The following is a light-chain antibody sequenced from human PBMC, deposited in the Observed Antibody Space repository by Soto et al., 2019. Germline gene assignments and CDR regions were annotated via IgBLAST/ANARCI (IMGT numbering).Light chain of an antibody. CDR2: DVS. CDR3: SSYTSSSTLLYV. CDR1: SSDVGGYNY. J-gene: IGLJ1*01. Sequence: QSALTQPASVSGSPGQSITISCTGTSSDVGGYNYVSWYQQHPGKAPKFMIYDVSNRPSGVSNRFSGSKSGNTASLTISGLQADDEADYYCSSYTSSSTLLYVFGTGTKLTVL. V-gene: IGLV2-14*01.